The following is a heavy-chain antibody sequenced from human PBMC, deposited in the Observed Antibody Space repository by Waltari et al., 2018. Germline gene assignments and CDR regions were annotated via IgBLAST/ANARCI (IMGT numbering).Heavy chain of an antibody. J-gene: IGHJ6*02. CDR1: GGSISSGGYY. CDR3: ARIRVYCSGGSCYSRYYYYGMDV. CDR2: IYYSGST. D-gene: IGHD2-15*01. V-gene: IGHV4-31*03. Sequence: QVQLQESGPGLVKPSQTLSLTCTVSGGSISSGGYYWSWIRQHPGKGLEGIGYIYYSGSTYYNPSLKSRVTISVDTSKNQFSLKLSSVTAADTAVYYCARIRVYCSGGSCYSRYYYYGMDVWGQGTTVTVSS.